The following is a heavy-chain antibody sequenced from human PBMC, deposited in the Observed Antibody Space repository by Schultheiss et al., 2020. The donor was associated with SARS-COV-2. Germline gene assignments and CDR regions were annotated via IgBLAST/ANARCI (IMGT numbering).Heavy chain of an antibody. Sequence: SENLSLTCTVSGGSISSGDYYWSWIRQHPGKGLEWIGYIYYSGSTYYNPSLKSRVTISVDTSKNQFSLKLSSVTAADTAVYYCARGLRYFDWLRWFDPWGQGTLVTVSS. V-gene: IGHV4-31*03. D-gene: IGHD3-9*01. CDR1: GGSISSGDYY. CDR2: IYYSGST. J-gene: IGHJ5*02. CDR3: ARGLRYFDWLRWFDP.